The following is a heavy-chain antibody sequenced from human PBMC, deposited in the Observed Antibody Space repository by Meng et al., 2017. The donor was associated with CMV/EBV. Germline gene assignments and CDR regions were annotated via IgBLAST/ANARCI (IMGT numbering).Heavy chain of an antibody. CDR1: GFTFENYG. CDR3: ARVPGDDYDFWGGSVYYFDN. J-gene: IGHJ4*02. V-gene: IGHV3-20*04. Sequence: GESLKISCAASGFTFENYGMSWVRQGPGKGLEWVSGINWNGGSATYADSVKGRFSISRDNAKSSLYLQMNSLRAEDTAFYYCARVPGDDYDFWGGSVYYFDNWGQGALVTVSS. D-gene: IGHD3-3*01. CDR2: INWNGGSA.